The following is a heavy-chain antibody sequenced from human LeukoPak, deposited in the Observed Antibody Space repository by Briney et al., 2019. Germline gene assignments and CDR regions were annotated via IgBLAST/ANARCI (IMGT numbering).Heavy chain of an antibody. Sequence: GASVKVSCKASGYTFTSYGISWARQAPGQGLEWMGWISAYNGNTNYAQKLQGRVTMTTDTSTSTAYMELRSLRSDDTAVYFCARLAVVPAAMSPDYWGQGTLVSVSS. CDR2: ISAYNGNT. J-gene: IGHJ4*02. V-gene: IGHV1-18*01. D-gene: IGHD2-2*01. CDR1: GYTFTSYG. CDR3: ARLAVVPAAMSPDY.